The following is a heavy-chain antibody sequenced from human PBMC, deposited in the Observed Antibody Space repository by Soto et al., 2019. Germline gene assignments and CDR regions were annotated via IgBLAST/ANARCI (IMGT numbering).Heavy chain of an antibody. CDR3: TTDRHVPAAFDC. D-gene: IGHD2-2*01. J-gene: IGHJ4*02. Sequence: PGGSLRLSCAASGFTFSNAWMSWVRQAAGRGLEWVGRIKSKTDGGTTDYAAPVKGRFTISRDDSKNTLYLQMNSLKTEDTAVYYCTTDRHVPAAFDCWGQGTLVTVSS. V-gene: IGHV3-15*01. CDR2: IKSKTDGGTT. CDR1: GFTFSNAW.